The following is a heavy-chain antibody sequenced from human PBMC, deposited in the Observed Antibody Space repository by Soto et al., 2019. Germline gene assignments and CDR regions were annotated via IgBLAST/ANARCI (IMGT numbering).Heavy chain of an antibody. CDR2: IIPIFGTA. CDR1: GGTFSSYA. D-gene: IGHD3-3*01. J-gene: IGHJ4*02. V-gene: IGHV1-69*13. Sequence: SVKVSCKASGGTFSSYAISWVRQAPGQGLEWMGGIIPIFGTANYAQKFQGRVTITADESTSTAYIELSSLRSEDTAVYYCAKTRYIYDFGSGPQPKGFAYGGQGTLVPVSS. CDR3: AKTRYIYDFGSGPQPKGFAY.